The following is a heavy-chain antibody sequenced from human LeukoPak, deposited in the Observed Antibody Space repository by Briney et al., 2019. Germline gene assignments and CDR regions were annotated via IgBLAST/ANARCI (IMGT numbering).Heavy chain of an antibody. CDR3: ARDSMGSGFNEAFDI. D-gene: IGHD3-22*01. CDR2: IYYSGST. V-gene: IGHV4-39*02. CDR1: GGSISSSSYY. Sequence: KPSEPLSLTCTVSGGSISSSSYYWGWIRQPPGKGLEWIGSIYYSGSTYYHPSPKSRVTISVATSKNQYPLKLSSVTAADTAVYYCARDSMGSGFNEAFDIWGQGTMVTVSS. J-gene: IGHJ3*02.